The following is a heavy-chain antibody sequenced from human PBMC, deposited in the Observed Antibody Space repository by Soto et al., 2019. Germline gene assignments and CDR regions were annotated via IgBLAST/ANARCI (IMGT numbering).Heavy chain of an antibody. Sequence: QLQLRESGPGLMKPSETLSLTCRVSGASISDTIYYWGWIRQAPGKGLEWIGSIPYSGSTQFHPSLKTRVTISVDTSKNEFSLRLRSVTAADTAVYYGARHLKAVAAAMAYWGQGIPVTVSS. CDR3: ARHLKAVAAAMAY. J-gene: IGHJ4*02. CDR2: IPYSGST. CDR1: GASISDTIYY. V-gene: IGHV4-39*01. D-gene: IGHD6-19*01.